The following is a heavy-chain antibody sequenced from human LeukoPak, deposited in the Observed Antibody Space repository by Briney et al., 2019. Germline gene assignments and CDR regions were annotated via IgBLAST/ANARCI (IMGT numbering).Heavy chain of an antibody. CDR1: GGSISSYY. CDR3: ARGQQYLYYFDY. CDR2: IYYSGST. Sequence: SETLSLTCTVSGGSISSYYWSWIRQPPGKGLEWVGYIYYSGSTKYNPSLKSRVTISVDTSKNQFSLKLSSLTAADTAVYYCARGQQYLYYFDYWGQGTLVTVSS. D-gene: IGHD2-2*01. V-gene: IGHV4-59*01. J-gene: IGHJ4*02.